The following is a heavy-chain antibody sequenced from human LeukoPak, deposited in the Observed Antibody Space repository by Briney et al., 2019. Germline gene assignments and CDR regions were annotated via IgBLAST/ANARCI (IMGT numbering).Heavy chain of an antibody. D-gene: IGHD6-19*01. CDR2: IYTSGST. J-gene: IGHJ6*03. Sequence: SETLSLTCAVYGGSFSGYYWSWIRQPAGKGLEWIGRIYTSGSTNYNPSLKSRVTMSVDTSKNQFSLKLSSVTAADTAVYYCARSKPTFIQGSGWPDYYYYMDVWGKGTTVTVSS. CDR1: GGSFSGYY. CDR3: ARSKPTFIQGSGWPDYYYYMDV. V-gene: IGHV4-59*10.